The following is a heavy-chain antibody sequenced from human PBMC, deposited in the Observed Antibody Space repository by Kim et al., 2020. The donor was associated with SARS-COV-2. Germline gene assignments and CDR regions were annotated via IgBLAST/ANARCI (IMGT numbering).Heavy chain of an antibody. V-gene: IGHV4-34*01. CDR2: INHSGST. Sequence: SETLSLTCAVYGGSFSGYYWSWIRQPPGKGLEWIGEINHSGSTNYNPSLKSRVTISVDTSKNQFSLKLSSVTAADTAVYYCARVVPAAYYYYYGMDVWGQGTTVTV. CDR1: GGSFSGYY. J-gene: IGHJ6*02. D-gene: IGHD2-2*01. CDR3: ARVVPAAYYYYYGMDV.